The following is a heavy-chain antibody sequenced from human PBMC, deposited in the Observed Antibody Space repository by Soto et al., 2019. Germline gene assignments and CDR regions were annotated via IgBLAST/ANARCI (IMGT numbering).Heavy chain of an antibody. D-gene: IGHD3-10*01. J-gene: IGHJ4*02. V-gene: IGHV3-23*01. Sequence: PGGSLRLSCAASGFTLSNYAMSWVRQAPGKGLEWVSVVSGAGITTKYADSVKGRFTISRDNSKNTLYLQMNSLRAEDTAVYYCAKDSRAVLLWFGELLYYDYWGQGTLVTVSS. CDR1: GFTLSNYA. CDR3: AKDSRAVLLWFGELLYYDY. CDR2: VSGAGITT.